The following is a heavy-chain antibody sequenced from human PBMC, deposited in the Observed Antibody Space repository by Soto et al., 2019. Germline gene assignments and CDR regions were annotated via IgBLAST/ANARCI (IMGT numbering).Heavy chain of an antibody. D-gene: IGHD5-12*01. J-gene: IGHJ4*02. CDR1: GFTFSSYP. Sequence: EVQLLESGGGLAQPGGSLRLYCAASGFTFSSYPMSWVRQAPGQGLEWVSGIVASGGITYYADSVKGRFTISRDNSKNTLYLQMNSLRGEDTAVYYCAKNSAATIRVGFDYWGQGTLVSVSS. V-gene: IGHV3-23*01. CDR3: AKNSAATIRVGFDY. CDR2: IVASGGIT.